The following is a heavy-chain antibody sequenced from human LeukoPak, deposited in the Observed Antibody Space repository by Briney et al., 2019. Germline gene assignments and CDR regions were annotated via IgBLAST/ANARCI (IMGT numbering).Heavy chain of an antibody. CDR3: AKAGGGIGAAGLGAFDI. D-gene: IGHD6-13*01. J-gene: IGHJ3*02. CDR1: GFTFSSYA. Sequence: QPGGSLRLSCAASGFTFSSYAMSWLRQAPGKGLEWVSAISGSGGSTYYADSVKGRFTISRDNSKNTLYLQMNSLRAEDTAVYCCAKAGGGIGAAGLGAFDIWGQGTMVTVSS. V-gene: IGHV3-23*01. CDR2: ISGSGGST.